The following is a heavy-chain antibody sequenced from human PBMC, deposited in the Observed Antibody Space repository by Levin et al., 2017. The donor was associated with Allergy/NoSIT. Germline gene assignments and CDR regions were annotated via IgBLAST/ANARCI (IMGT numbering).Heavy chain of an antibody. J-gene: IGHJ5*02. D-gene: IGHD3-9*01. V-gene: IGHV1-18*01. Sequence: ASVKVSCNTSGYTFFNYGVAWVRQAPGQGLEWMGWISGYNGNTIYAEKFQGRVSMTRDTSTKAFYMHLNGLTSDDTAVYFCARDHSDDMAYWFGPWGQGTLVTVSS. CDR1: GYTFFNYG. CDR2: ISGYNGNT. CDR3: ARDHSDDMAYWFGP.